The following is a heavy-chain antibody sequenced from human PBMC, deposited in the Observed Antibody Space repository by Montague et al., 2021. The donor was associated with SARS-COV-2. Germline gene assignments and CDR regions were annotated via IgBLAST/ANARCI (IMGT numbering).Heavy chain of an antibody. CDR3: ARAQNTCFIANCVNYFDF. J-gene: IGHJ4*02. Sequence: SETLSLTCEVSGGSMSGYYWTWIRQSPGKGLEWIGYVHYTGSTEYNPSLKTRVTLSLDTPRNHFSLKLRSVTAADTAMYYCARAQNTCFIANCVNYFDFWGLGAQVTVSS. CDR1: GGSMSGYY. CDR2: VHYTGST. D-gene: IGHD1-1*01. V-gene: IGHV4-59*01.